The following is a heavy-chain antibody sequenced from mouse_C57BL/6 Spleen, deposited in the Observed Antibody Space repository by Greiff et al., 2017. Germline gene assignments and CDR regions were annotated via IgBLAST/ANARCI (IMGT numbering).Heavy chain of an antibody. Sequence: VQLQQPGAELVRPGSSVKLSCKASGYTFTSYWMHWVKQRPIQGLEWIGNIDPSDSETHYNQKFKDKATLTVEKSSSTAYMQLISLTSEDSAVYYCAFYDGYYPFAYWGQGTLVTVSA. V-gene: IGHV1-52*01. CDR1: GYTFTSYW. CDR3: AFYDGYYPFAY. CDR2: IDPSDSET. D-gene: IGHD2-3*01. J-gene: IGHJ3*01.